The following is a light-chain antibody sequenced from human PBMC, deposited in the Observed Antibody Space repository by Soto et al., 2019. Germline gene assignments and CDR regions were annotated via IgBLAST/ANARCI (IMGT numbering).Light chain of an antibody. Sequence: EVVLTQSPGTLSLSPGERATLSCRASQSVADSYLAWYQPKPGRAPRLLFYAATRKATGIPDRFSGSGSGTDFTLTISTREPDDVAVYYCHHFGSSPETFGQGNKVE. CDR1: QSVADSY. CDR3: HHFGSSPET. J-gene: IGKJ1*01. V-gene: IGKV3-20*01. CDR2: AAT.